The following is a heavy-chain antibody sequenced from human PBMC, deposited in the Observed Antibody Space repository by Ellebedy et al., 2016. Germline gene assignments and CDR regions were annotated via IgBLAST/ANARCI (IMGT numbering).Heavy chain of an antibody. CDR3: ARGVGSGWFDP. Sequence: LSLTCAASGFTVSPNYMKWVRQAPGKGLEWVSAIFSDGNTYYADSVKGRFTISRDNSKTTLYLQMNSLRAEDTAVYYCARGVGSGWFDPWGQGTLVTVSS. CDR1: GFTVSPNY. CDR2: IFSDGNT. D-gene: IGHD2-15*01. V-gene: IGHV3-53*01. J-gene: IGHJ5*02.